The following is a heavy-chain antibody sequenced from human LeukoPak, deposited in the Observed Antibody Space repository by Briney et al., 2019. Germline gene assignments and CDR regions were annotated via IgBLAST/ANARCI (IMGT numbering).Heavy chain of an antibody. CDR2: ISGSGGST. V-gene: IGHV3-23*01. CDR3: AKDLGYYDTGAQGY. D-gene: IGHD3-22*01. J-gene: IGHJ4*02. Sequence: GGSLGLSCAASGFTFSSYAMSWVRQAPGKGLEWVSAISGSGGSTYYADSVKGRFTISRDNSKNTLYLQMNSLRAEDTAVYYCAKDLGYYDTGAQGYWGQGTLVTVSS. CDR1: GFTFSSYA.